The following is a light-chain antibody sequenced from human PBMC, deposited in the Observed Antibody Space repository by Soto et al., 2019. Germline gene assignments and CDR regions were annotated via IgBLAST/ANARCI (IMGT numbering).Light chain of an antibody. CDR1: SSDVGGYNY. V-gene: IGLV2-11*01. J-gene: IGLJ1*01. CDR3: CSYAGGSYV. CDR2: GVS. Sequence: QSALTQPRSVSGSPGQSVAISCTGTSSDVGGYNYVSWYQQHPGKAPKLMIYGVSKRPSGVPDRFSGSKSGNTASLTISGLQAEDEADYYCCSYAGGSYVFGTGTKVTVL.